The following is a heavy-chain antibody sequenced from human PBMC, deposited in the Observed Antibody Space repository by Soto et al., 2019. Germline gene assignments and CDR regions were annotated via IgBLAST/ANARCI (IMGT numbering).Heavy chain of an antibody. J-gene: IGHJ4*02. V-gene: IGHV4-39*01. Sequence: QLQLQESGPGLVKPSETLSLTCTVSGGSISSSSYYWGWIRQPPGKGLEWIGSIYYSGSTYYNPSLKSRVTISVDTSKNQFSLKLSSVTAADTAVYYCAGTRSPDCSSTSCQFDYWGQGTLVTVSS. CDR3: AGTRSPDCSSTSCQFDY. D-gene: IGHD2-2*01. CDR2: IYYSGST. CDR1: GGSISSSSYY.